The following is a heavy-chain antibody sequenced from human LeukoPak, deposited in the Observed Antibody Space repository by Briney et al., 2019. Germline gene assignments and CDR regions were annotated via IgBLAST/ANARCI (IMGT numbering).Heavy chain of an antibody. J-gene: IGHJ4*02. Sequence: SVTLSLTCTVSGDSISSHYWSWIRQPPGKGPEWTAYIYDTGTTVSNPSLKSRVSMSLDRSKNEFSLQLTSVTAADTAVYYCAGIWYSSGYYFDYWGQGTLVTVPS. CDR1: GDSISSHY. CDR3: AGIWYSSGYYFDY. D-gene: IGHD6-19*01. V-gene: IGHV4-59*11. CDR2: IYDTGTT.